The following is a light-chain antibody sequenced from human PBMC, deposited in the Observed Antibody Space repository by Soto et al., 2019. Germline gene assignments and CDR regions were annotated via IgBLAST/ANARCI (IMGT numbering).Light chain of an antibody. V-gene: IGKV1-5*03. J-gene: IGKJ4*01. CDR2: KAS. CDR1: QSISSW. CDR3: QQYNVYST. Sequence: DIQMTQSPSTLSASIVDRVNITCRASQSISSWLAWYQQKPGKAPKVLIYKASNLESGVPSRFSGSGSETEFTLTISSLQPDDFATYYCQQYNVYSTFGGGTKVDIK.